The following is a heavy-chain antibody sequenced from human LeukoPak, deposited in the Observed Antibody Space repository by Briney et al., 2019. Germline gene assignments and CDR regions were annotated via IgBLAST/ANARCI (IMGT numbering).Heavy chain of an antibody. CDR2: MNPNSGNT. CDR1: GYTFTSYD. D-gene: IGHD1-26*01. Sequence: ASVKVSCKASGYTFTSYDINWVRQATGQGLEWMGWMNPNSGNTGYAQKFQGRVTMTRNTSISTAYMELSSLRSEDTAVYYCARASGVGATWFYYYNGMDVWAQGTTVTVSS. J-gene: IGHJ6*02. V-gene: IGHV1-8*01. CDR3: ARASGVGATWFYYYNGMDV.